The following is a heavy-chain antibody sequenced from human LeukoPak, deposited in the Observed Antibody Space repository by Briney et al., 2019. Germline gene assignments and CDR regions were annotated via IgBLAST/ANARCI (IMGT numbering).Heavy chain of an antibody. J-gene: IGHJ6*02. V-gene: IGHV1-69*13. CDR2: IIPIFGTA. CDR3: ARGRKYFSGLLTYYYYSMDV. D-gene: IGHD3/OR15-3a*01. Sequence: GASVKVSCKASGGTFSSYAISWVRQAPGQGLEWMGGIIPIFGTANYAQKFQGRVTITADESTSTAYMELSGLRSEDTAVYYCARGRKYFSGLLTYYYYSMDVWGQGTTVTVSS. CDR1: GGTFSSYA.